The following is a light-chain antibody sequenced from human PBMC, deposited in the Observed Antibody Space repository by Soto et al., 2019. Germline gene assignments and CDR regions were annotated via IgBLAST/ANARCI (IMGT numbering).Light chain of an antibody. CDR3: FSYTSSGTYV. CDR2: EVS. CDR1: SSDVGNYKY. J-gene: IGLJ1*01. V-gene: IGLV2-14*01. Sequence: SVLTQPASVSGSPGQSITISCTGTSSDVGNYKYVSWYQQHPGKAPKLMIYEVSNRPSGVSNRFSGSKSGNTASLTISVLQAEDEADYYCFSYTSSGTYVFGTGTKVTV.